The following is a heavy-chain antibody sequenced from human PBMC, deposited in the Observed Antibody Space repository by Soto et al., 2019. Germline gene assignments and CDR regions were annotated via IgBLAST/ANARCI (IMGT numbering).Heavy chain of an antibody. CDR1: GGSISSSSYY. Sequence: QLQLQESGPGLVKPSETLSLTCTVSGGSISSSSYYWGWIRQPPGTGLEWIGRIYYSGSTYYNRSLKSRVTISVDTSKNQFSLKLSSVTAADTAVYYCARRMFGYFWSGYWDYWGQGTLVTVSS. J-gene: IGHJ4*02. V-gene: IGHV4-39*01. CDR2: IYYSGST. D-gene: IGHD3-3*01. CDR3: ARRMFGYFWSGYWDY.